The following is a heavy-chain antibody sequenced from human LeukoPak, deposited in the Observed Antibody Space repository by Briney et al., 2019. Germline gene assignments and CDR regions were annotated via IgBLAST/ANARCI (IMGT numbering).Heavy chain of an antibody. CDR3: AKETDFFCGLDV. CDR1: GFTFSSYA. V-gene: IGHV3-23*01. CDR2: ISGSGAST. Sequence: PGGSLRLSCAASGFTFSSYAMSWVRQAPGKGLEWVSGISGSGASTYYPDSVKGRFTISRDNSKNTLYLQMNSLRAEDTAVYYCAKETDFFCGLDVWGQGTTVTVSS. J-gene: IGHJ6*02.